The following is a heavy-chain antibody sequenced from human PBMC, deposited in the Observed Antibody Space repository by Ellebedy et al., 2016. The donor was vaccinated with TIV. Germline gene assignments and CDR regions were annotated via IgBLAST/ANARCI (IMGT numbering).Heavy chain of an antibody. J-gene: IGHJ4*02. D-gene: IGHD4-23*01. CDR1: GGSTSTFY. Sequence: MPSETLSLTGNVPGGSTSTFYWSWIRKPPGKGLEFIGYIYYIGITNYNPSLESRVAISIDTSENQFSLRLSSVTAADTAVYYCAAYYGGRFDYWGQGTLVTVSS. CDR2: IYYIGIT. V-gene: IGHV4-59*01. CDR3: AAYYGGRFDY.